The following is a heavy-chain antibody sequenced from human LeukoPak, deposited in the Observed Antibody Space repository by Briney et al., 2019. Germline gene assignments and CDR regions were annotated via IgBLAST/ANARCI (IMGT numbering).Heavy chain of an antibody. D-gene: IGHD3-10*01. CDR1: GGSISTYD. CDR2: IYYSGDT. Sequence: PSETLSLTCTVSGGSISTYDWSWIRQPPGKGLEWIGYIYYSGDTKCNPSLKSRVTLSVDTSKNQFSLKLTSVTAADTAVYYCARDFPYGSGSYSGYWGQGPLVTVSS. J-gene: IGHJ1*01. CDR3: ARDFPYGSGSYSGY. V-gene: IGHV4-59*12.